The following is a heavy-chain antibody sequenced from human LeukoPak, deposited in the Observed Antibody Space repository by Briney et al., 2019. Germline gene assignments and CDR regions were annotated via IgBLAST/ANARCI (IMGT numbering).Heavy chain of an antibody. J-gene: IGHJ4*02. V-gene: IGHV4-34*01. CDR2: INHSGST. CDR1: GGSFSGYY. D-gene: IGHD5-24*01. Sequence: SETLSLTCAVYGGSFSGYYWSWIRQPPGKGLEWIGEINHSGSTNYNPSLKSRVTISVDTSKNQFSLKLSSVTAADTAVYYCARDGDGYTNYFDYWGQGTLVTVSS. CDR3: ARDGDGYTNYFDY.